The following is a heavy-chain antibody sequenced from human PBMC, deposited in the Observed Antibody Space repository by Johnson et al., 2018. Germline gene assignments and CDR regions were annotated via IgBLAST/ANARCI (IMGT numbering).Heavy chain of an antibody. CDR1: GGTFSSYA. D-gene: IGHD5-12*01. CDR2: IIPIFGTA. V-gene: IGHV1-69*12. J-gene: IGHJ6*03. CDR3: ARLPQHYSGYETNYYYYMDV. Sequence: QVQLVQSGAEVKKPGSSVKVSCKASGGTFSSYAISWVRQAPGQGLEWMGGIIPIFGTANYAPKFQGRVTITADEPTSTAYMELSSLRSEDTAVYYCARLPQHYSGYETNYYYYMDVWGKGTTVTVSS.